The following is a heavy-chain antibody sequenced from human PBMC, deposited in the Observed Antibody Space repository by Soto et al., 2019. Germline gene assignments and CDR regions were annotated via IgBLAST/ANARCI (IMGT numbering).Heavy chain of an antibody. J-gene: IGHJ4*02. CDR1: GFTFSTYG. CDR3: ANSWSCSSAWHPFDY. CDR2: ISYDGSNK. D-gene: IGHD6-19*01. V-gene: IGHV3-30*18. Sequence: QVQLVESGGGVVQPGRSLRLSCAASGFTFSTYGMHWVRQAPGKGLEWVAVISYDGSNKYYADSVKGRFTISRDNSKNTLYLQMTSLRADDTALYFCANSWSCSSAWHPFDYWGQGTLVTVSS.